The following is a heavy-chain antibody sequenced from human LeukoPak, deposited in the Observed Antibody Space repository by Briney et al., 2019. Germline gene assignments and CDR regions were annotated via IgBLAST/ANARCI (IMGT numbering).Heavy chain of an antibody. CDR3: ARLAVAYFDY. CDR2: IYSDGTT. V-gene: IGHV3-66*04. Sequence: GRSLRLSCAASGFTVSSNYMSWVRQAPGKGLEWVSVIYSDGTTYYPDSVKGRFTISRDNSKNTLYLQMNDLRAEDTAVYYCARLAVAYFDYWGQGTLVTVSS. J-gene: IGHJ4*02. CDR1: GFTVSSNY. D-gene: IGHD6-19*01.